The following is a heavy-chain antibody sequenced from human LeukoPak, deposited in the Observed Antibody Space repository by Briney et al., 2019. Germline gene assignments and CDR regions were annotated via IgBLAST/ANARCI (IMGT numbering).Heavy chain of an antibody. D-gene: IGHD3-22*01. Sequence: GGSLRLSCVASGFTFSSYWMHWVRQAPGKGLVWVSRIKSDGSTSYADSVKGRFTISRDNAKNTLSLQMNSLRAEDTGVYYCARAPSEIGGYYPEYFRHWGQGTLVTVSS. CDR1: GFTFSSYW. CDR3: ARAPSEIGGYYPEYFRH. V-gene: IGHV3-74*01. CDR2: IKSDGST. J-gene: IGHJ1*01.